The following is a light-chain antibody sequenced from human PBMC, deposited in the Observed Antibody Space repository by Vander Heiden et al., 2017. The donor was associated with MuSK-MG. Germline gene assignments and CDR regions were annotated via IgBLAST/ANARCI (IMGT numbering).Light chain of an antibody. CDR3: QSYDSSLSVWV. J-gene: IGLJ3*02. Sequence: QSVLTQPPSVSGAPGQRVTISCTGSSSNIGAGSDVHWYQQLPGTAPKLLIYVNSNRPSGVPDRFSGSKSGTSASLAITGLQAEDDADYYCQSYDSSLSVWVFGGGTKLTVL. CDR2: VNS. CDR1: SSNIGAGSD. V-gene: IGLV1-40*01.